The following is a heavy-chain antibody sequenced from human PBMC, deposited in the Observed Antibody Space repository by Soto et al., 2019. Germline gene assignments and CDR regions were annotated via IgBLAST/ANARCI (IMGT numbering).Heavy chain of an antibody. J-gene: IGHJ4*02. CDR2: IYYSGIT. CDR1: GGSITSYY. Sequence: TLSLTCTVSGGSITSYYWSWIRQPPGKGLEWIGYIYYSGITNYNPSLKSRVTVSVDTSKNQFSLKLSSVTAADTAVYYCESRSGDGLFLYWGQGTLVTVSS. D-gene: IGHD2-21*01. V-gene: IGHV4-59*01. CDR3: ESRSGDGLFLY.